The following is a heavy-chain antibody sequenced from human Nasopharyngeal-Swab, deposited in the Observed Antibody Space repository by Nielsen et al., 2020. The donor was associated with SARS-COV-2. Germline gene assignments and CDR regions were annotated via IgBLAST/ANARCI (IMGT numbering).Heavy chain of an antibody. V-gene: IGHV3-66*04. J-gene: IGHJ4*02. Sequence: GESLKISCAASGFSVSGNTYMSWVRQAPGKGLDWVSTIHADGNTYYADSVRGRFTSSRDNSKNTLYLQMNSLRVEDTAVYYCVKHQGSSSDQWGQGTLVTVSS. CDR2: IHADGNT. CDR1: GFSVSGNTY. CDR3: VKHQGSSSDQ.